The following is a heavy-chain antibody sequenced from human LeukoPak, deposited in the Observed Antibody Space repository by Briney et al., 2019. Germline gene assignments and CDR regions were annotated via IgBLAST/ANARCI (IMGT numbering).Heavy chain of an antibody. D-gene: IGHD3-22*01. J-gene: IGHJ4*02. CDR1: GYTFTSYD. CDR2: MNPNSGNT. V-gene: IGHV1-8*01. Sequence: ASVKVSCKASGYTFTSYDINWVRQATGQGLEWMGWMNPNSGNTGYAQKFQGRVTMTRNTSISTAYMELSSLRSEDTAVYYCARGSRARKTYYYDSSVSYRGQGTLVTVSS. CDR3: ARGSRARKTYYYDSSVSY.